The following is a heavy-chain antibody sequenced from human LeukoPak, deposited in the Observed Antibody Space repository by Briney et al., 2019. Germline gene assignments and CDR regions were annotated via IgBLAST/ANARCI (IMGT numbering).Heavy chain of an antibody. CDR3: ARDVSSSGSSDWHKRKYDYFDY. J-gene: IGHJ4*02. CDR1: GGSISSYY. CDR2: IYTSGST. Sequence: PSETLSLTCTVSGGSISSYYWSWIRQPAGKGLEWIGRIYTSGSTNYNPSLKSRVTMSVDTSKNQFSLKLSSVTAADTAVYYCARDVSSSGSSDWHKRKYDYFDYWGQGTLVTVSS. V-gene: IGHV4-4*07. D-gene: IGHD6-19*01.